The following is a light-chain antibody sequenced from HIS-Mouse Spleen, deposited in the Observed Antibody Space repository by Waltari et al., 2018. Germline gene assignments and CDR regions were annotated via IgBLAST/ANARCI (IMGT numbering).Light chain of an antibody. V-gene: IGKV4-1*01. J-gene: IGKJ2*01. CDR2: WAS. CDR1: PSVLYSSNHKNY. Sequence: DIVMTQSPDSLAVSLGERATINCKSSPSVLYSSNHKNYLAWYQQKPGQPPKLLIYWASTRESGVPDRFSGSGSGTDFTLTISSLQAEDVAVYYCQQYYSTPYTFGQGTKLEIK. CDR3: QQYYSTPYT.